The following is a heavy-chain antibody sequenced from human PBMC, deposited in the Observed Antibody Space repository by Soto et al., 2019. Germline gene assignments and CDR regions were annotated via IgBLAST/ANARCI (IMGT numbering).Heavy chain of an antibody. J-gene: IGHJ4*02. D-gene: IGHD1-1*01. CDR3: AHRLSGYNWDGGYFDY. V-gene: IGHV2-5*02. Sequence: QITLKESGPTRVKPTQTLTLNCTFSGFSLTSRAMGVGWIRQPPGKSLEWLVFIYWDDDKRYSPSLKSRLTITKDTSGNQVVLTMTNMDPVDTPTDYCAHRLSGYNWDGGYFDYWGQGALVTVSS. CDR2: IYWDDDK. CDR1: GFSLTSRAMG.